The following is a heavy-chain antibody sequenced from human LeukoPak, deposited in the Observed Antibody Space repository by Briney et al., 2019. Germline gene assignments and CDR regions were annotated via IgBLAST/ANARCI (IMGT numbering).Heavy chain of an antibody. D-gene: IGHD3-22*01. Sequence: GGTLRLSCVASGFTFSSHGMNWVRQAPGKGLEWVSSLSSNGGSTYYADSVKGRFTISRDNSKNTLYLQMNSLRAEDTAVYYCAKHMRYYDSSAYYSSSGYFDYWGQGTLVTVSS. J-gene: IGHJ4*02. CDR1: GFTFSSHG. V-gene: IGHV3-23*01. CDR3: AKHMRYYDSSAYYSSSGYFDY. CDR2: LSSNGGST.